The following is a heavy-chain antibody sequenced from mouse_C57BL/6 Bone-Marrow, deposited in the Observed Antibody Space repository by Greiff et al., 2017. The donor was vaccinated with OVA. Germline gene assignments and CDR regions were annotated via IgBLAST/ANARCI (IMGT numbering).Heavy chain of an antibody. CDR3: TTFSLSWFAY. J-gene: IGHJ3*01. V-gene: IGHV14-4*01. CDR1: GFNIKDDY. CDR2: IDPENGDT. Sequence: VQLQQSGAELVRPGASVKLSCTASGFNIKDDYMHWVKQRPEQGLEWIGWIDPENGDTEYASKFQGKATITADTSSNTAYLQLSSLTSEDTAVYYCTTFSLSWFAYWGQGALVTVSA.